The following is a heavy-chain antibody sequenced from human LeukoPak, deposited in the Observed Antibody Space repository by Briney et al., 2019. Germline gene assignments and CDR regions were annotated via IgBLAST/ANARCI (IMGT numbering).Heavy chain of an antibody. CDR2: ISDSGYNT. V-gene: IGHV3-23*01. CDR3: AKDGSSLGWYMAGWFDP. CDR1: GFTFSSYS. Sequence: PGGSLRLSCAASGFTFSSYSMNWVRQAPGKGLEWVSRISDSGYNTYYAGFVKGRFTISRDNSKNTLYLQMDSLRAEDTAVYYCAKDGSSLGWYMAGWFDPWGQGTLVTVSS. J-gene: IGHJ5*02. D-gene: IGHD6-19*01.